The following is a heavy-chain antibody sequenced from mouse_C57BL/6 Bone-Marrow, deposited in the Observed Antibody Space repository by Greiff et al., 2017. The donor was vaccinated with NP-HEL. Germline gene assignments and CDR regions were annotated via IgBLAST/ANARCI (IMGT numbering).Heavy chain of an antibody. D-gene: IGHD4-1*01. CDR2: IDPETGGT. J-gene: IGHJ2*01. Sequence: VQLQQSGAELVRPGASVTLSCKASGYTFTDYEMHWVKQTPVHGLEWIGAIDPETGGTAYNQKFKGKAILTADKSSSTAYMEPRSLTSEDSAVYYCTRMGYWVFDYWGQGTTLTVSS. CDR3: TRMGYWVFDY. CDR1: GYTFTDYE. V-gene: IGHV1-15*01.